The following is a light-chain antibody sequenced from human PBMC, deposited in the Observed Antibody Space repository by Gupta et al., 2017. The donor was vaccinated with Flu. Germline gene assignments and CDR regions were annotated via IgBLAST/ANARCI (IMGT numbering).Light chain of an antibody. J-gene: IGKJ5*01. CDR3: QRYATSPLT. Sequence: EIELTQSPGTLSLSPGESATLSCRASQSVSSSYVAWYQQKPWQAPRRLIEGAIDGAAGISDTFSGSGSGRAVTLTISRLEAEDFAMYYCQRYATSPLTFGQGTRLDIK. CDR2: GAI. V-gene: IGKV3-20*01. CDR1: QSVSSSY.